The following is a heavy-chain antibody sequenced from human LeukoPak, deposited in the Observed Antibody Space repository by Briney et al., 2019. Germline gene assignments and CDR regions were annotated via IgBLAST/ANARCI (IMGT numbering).Heavy chain of an antibody. CDR2: ISAYNGNT. CDR1: GYTFTSYG. D-gene: IGHD3-9*01. V-gene: IGHV1-18*01. Sequence: ASVKVSCKASGYTFTSYGISWVRQAPGQGLEWMGWISAYNGNTNYAQKLQGRVTMTTDTSTSTAYMELRSLRSDDTAVYYCARDTQLRYFDWLLYYWFDPWGQGTLVTVSS. CDR3: ARDTQLRYFDWLLYYWFDP. J-gene: IGHJ5*02.